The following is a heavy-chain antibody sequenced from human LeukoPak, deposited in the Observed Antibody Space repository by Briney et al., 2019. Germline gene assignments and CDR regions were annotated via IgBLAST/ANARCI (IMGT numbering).Heavy chain of an antibody. CDR3: ARVRGGYYYFDY. J-gene: IGHJ4*02. Sequence: TSETLSLTCTVSGGSISSSSYYWGWIRQPPGKGLEWIGSIYYSGSTYYNPSLKSRVTISVDTSKNQFSLKLSSVTAADTAVYYCARVRGGYYYFDYWGQGTLVTVSS. D-gene: IGHD3-10*01. CDR2: IYYSGST. CDR1: GGSISSSSYY. V-gene: IGHV4-39*07.